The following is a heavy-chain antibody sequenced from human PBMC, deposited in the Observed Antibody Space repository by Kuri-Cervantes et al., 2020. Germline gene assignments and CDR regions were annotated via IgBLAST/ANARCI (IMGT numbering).Heavy chain of an antibody. CDR2: IRYDGSNK. V-gene: IGHV3-30*02. CDR3: AREGAGANYYYFMDV. J-gene: IGHJ6*03. Sequence: GESLKISCAASGFTFSSYGMHWVRQAPGKGLEWVAFIRYDGSNKYYADSVKGRFTISRDNSKNTLYLQMSSLRAEDTAVYYCAREGAGANYYYFMDVWGKGTTVTVSS. D-gene: IGHD1-26*01. CDR1: GFTFSSYG.